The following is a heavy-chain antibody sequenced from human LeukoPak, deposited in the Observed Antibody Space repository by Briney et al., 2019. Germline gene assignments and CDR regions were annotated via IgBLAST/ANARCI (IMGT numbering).Heavy chain of an antibody. D-gene: IGHD1-26*01. J-gene: IGHJ3*02. CDR3: AIGFTGSYKNDAFDI. CDR1: GYTFTDYY. V-gene: IGHV1-69-2*01. Sequence: GASVKISCKVSGYTFTDYYMHWVQQAPGKGLEWMGLVDPEDGETIYAEKFQGRVTITADTSTDTAYMELSSLRSEDTAVYYCAIGFTGSYKNDAFDIWGQGTMVTVSS. CDR2: VDPEDGET.